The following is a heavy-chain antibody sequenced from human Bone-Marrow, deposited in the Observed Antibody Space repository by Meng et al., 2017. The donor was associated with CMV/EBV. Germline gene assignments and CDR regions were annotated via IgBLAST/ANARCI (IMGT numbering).Heavy chain of an antibody. CDR3: ARGLGYCSGASCLWVKKKNYFFYYGMDV. Sequence: ASVKVSCKASGYTFTSYGISWVRQAPGQGLEWMGWISAYNGNTNYAQKLQGRVTMTTDTSTSTAYMELRSLRSDDTAVYYCARGLGYCSGASCLWVKKKNYFFYYGMDVWGQGTTATVPS. CDR1: GYTFTSYG. J-gene: IGHJ6*02. CDR2: ISAYNGNT. D-gene: IGHD2-15*01. V-gene: IGHV1-18*01.